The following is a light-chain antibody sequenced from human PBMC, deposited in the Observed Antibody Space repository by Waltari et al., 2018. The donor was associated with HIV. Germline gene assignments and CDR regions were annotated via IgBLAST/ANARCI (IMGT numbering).Light chain of an antibody. CDR2: DAS. Sequence: AIQLTQSPSSLSASVEDRVTITCRASTDISGALAWYQQKPGKPPKLLIHDASILETGVPSKFSGSGAGADFTLTISSLQPEDFATYYCQQFNSYPLTFGAGTKVEIK. CDR1: TDISGA. J-gene: IGKJ4*01. CDR3: QQFNSYPLT. V-gene: IGKV1-13*02.